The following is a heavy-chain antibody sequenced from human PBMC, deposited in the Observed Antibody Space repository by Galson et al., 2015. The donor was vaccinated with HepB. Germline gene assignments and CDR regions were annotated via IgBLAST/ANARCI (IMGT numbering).Heavy chain of an antibody. Sequence: SVKVSCKASGGTFSSYAISWVRQAPGQGLEWMGGIIPIFGTANYAQKFQGRVTITADESTSTAYMELSSLRSEDTAVYYCASGDCSSTSCYLRYYGMDVWGQGTTVTVSS. V-gene: IGHV1-69*13. CDR1: GGTFSSYA. CDR2: IIPIFGTA. D-gene: IGHD2-2*01. CDR3: ASGDCSSTSCYLRYYGMDV. J-gene: IGHJ6*02.